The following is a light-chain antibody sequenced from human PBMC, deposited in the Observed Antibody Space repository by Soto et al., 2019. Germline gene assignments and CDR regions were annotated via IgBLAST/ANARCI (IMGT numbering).Light chain of an antibody. CDR2: DAS. V-gene: IGKV1-33*01. CDR3: QQYESLPLT. CDR1: QDINHN. Sequence: IQMTQSPSSLSASVGDRVTITCQASQDINHNLIWYQQQPGKAPKLLIYDASDLETGVPSRFSGSGSGTGFTFTISSLQPEDFATYYCQQYESLPLTFGQGTRLEIK. J-gene: IGKJ5*01.